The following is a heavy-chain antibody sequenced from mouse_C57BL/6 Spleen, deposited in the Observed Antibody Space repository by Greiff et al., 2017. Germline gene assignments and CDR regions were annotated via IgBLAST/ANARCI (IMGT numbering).Heavy chain of an antibody. CDR2: ILPGSGST. V-gene: IGHV1-9*01. CDR1: GYTFTGYW. CDR3: ARSFDDDPFAY. Sequence: QVQLQQSGAELMKPGASVKLSCKATGYTFTGYWIEWVKQRPGHGLEWIGEILPGSGSTNYNETFKGKATFTADTSSNTDYMQLSSQTTENSAIYYCARSFDDDPFAYWGQGTLVTVSA. J-gene: IGHJ3*01. D-gene: IGHD2-3*01.